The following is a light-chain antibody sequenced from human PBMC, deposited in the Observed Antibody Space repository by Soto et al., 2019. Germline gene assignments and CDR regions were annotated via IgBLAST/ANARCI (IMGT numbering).Light chain of an antibody. Sequence: EIVMTQSPSTLSVSPWERSTLSCRASQSVSSNLAWYQQKPGQAPRLLIYGASTRATGIPARFSGSGSGTEFTLTISSLQSEDFAVYYCQQYNNWPRALTFGGGTKVDIK. V-gene: IGKV3-15*01. CDR1: QSVSSN. CDR3: QQYNNWPRALT. J-gene: IGKJ4*01. CDR2: GAS.